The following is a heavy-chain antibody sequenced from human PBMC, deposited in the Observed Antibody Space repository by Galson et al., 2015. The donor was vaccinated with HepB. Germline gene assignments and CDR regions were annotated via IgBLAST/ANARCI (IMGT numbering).Heavy chain of an antibody. CDR1: GFTFSDYY. J-gene: IGHJ4*02. CDR2: ISSSGSTI. D-gene: IGHD1-7*01. V-gene: IGHV3-11*01. Sequence: SLRLSCAASGFTFSDYYMSWIRQAPGKGLEWVSYISSSGSTIYYADSVKGRFTISRDNAKNSLYLQMSSLRAEDTAVYYCARDFSWNYGFDYWGQGTLVTVSS. CDR3: ARDFSWNYGFDY.